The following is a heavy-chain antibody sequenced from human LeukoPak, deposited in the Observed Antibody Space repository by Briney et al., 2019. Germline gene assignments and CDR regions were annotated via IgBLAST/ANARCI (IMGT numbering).Heavy chain of an antibody. CDR2: IRYDGSNK. Sequence: GGSLRLSCAASGFTFSSYGMHWVRQAPGKGLEWVAFIRYDGSNKYYADSVKGRFTISRDNSKNTLYLQMNSLRAEDTAVYYCANGLRFLEWSGSHKPGDLYYYDYWGQGTLVTVSS. CDR3: ANGLRFLEWSGSHKPGDLYYYDY. D-gene: IGHD3-3*01. V-gene: IGHV3-30*02. CDR1: GFTFSSYG. J-gene: IGHJ4*02.